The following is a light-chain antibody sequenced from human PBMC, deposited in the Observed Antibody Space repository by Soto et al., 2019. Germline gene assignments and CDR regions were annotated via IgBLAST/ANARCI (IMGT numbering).Light chain of an antibody. CDR2: AAS. CDR3: HQSYDIPT. CDR1: QNINSY. V-gene: IGKV1-39*01. Sequence: DIQMTHSPSSLSASVGDILTITCRARQNINSYLNWYQQKPGKAPKLLIYAASSLQSGVPSRFSGSGSGTDFTLTVSSLQPEDFATYYCHQSYDIPTFGQGTRPENK. J-gene: IGKJ5*01.